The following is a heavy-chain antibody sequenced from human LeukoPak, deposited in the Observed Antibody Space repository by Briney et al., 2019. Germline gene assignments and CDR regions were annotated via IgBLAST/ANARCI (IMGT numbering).Heavy chain of an antibody. CDR2: ISGSGGST. CDR3: ARASSTTWYLFDY. J-gene: IGHJ4*02. Sequence: GESLRLSCAASGFTFSSYAMSWVRQGPGKGLECFSAISGSGGSTYYADSVKGRFTISRDNSKNTLYLQMNSLRAEDTAVYYCARASSTTWYLFDYWGQGTLVTVSS. V-gene: IGHV3-23*01. CDR1: GFTFSSYA. D-gene: IGHD6-13*01.